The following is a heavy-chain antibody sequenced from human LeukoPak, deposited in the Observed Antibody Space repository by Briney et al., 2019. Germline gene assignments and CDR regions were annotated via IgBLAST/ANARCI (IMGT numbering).Heavy chain of an antibody. CDR3: SXXXXXXXXXXXTGHESTITFDY. CDR2: INHSGST. V-gene: IGHV4-34*03. CDR1: GGSFSGYY. D-gene: IGHD3-9*01. Sequence: SETLSLTCAVYGGSFSGYYWSWIRQPPGKGLEWIGEINHSGSTNYNPSLKSRVTISVDTSKNQFSLKLSSVTAADTSVYYFSXXXXXXXXXXXTGHESTITFDYWGQGTLVTVSS. J-gene: IGHJ4*02.